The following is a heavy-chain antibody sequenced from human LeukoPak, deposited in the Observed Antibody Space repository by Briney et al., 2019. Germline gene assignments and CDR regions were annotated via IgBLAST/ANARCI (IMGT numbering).Heavy chain of an antibody. CDR2: ISGSGGST. D-gene: IGHD4-23*01. Sequence: GGSLRLSCAASGFTFSDYGMDWVRQAPGKGLEWISAISGSGGSTSYTDSVKGRFTISRDNTKNTLHLLMSSLRAEDTAVYYCAKSFYGRNSLIGSWGQGTLVTVSS. CDR1: GFTFSDYG. V-gene: IGHV3-23*01. CDR3: AKSFYGRNSLIGS. J-gene: IGHJ4*02.